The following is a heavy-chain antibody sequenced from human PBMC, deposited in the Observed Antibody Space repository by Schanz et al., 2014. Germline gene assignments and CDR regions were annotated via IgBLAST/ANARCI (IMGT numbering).Heavy chain of an antibody. CDR3: ARAPVTVGPYHYYMDV. CDR1: GGTFSSYT. CDR2: IIPILGIT. V-gene: IGHV1-69*02. Sequence: QVQLVHSGAEVMKPGSSVKVSCKASGGTFSSYTINWVRQAPGQGLEWMGRIIPILGITNVAQTFQDRVTITADKSTSTAYMELSSLRSEDTAVYYCARAPVTVGPYHYYMDVWGKGTTVTVSS. J-gene: IGHJ6*03. D-gene: IGHD4-17*01.